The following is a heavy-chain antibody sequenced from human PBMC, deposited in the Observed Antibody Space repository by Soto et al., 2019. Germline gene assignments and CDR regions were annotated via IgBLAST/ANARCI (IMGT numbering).Heavy chain of an antibody. Sequence: EVQLVESGGGLVQPGRSLRLSCAASGFTFDDYAMHWVRQAPGKGLEWVSGISWNSGSIGYADSVKGRFTISRDNAKNSLYLQMNSLRVEDTALYYCAKDIGGPEWSPSDAFDIWGQGTMVTVSS. J-gene: IGHJ3*02. V-gene: IGHV3-9*01. CDR1: GFTFDDYA. CDR3: AKDIGGPEWSPSDAFDI. D-gene: IGHD3-3*01. CDR2: ISWNSGSI.